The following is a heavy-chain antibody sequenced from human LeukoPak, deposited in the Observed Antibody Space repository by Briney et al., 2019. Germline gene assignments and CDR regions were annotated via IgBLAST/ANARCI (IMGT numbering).Heavy chain of an antibody. CDR3: TTDFEVLRFLEWPNDAFDI. D-gene: IGHD3-3*01. J-gene: IGHJ3*02. CDR1: GFTFSNAW. CDR2: IKSKTDGGTT. V-gene: IGHV3-15*01. Sequence: GGSLRLSCAASGFTFSNAWMSWVRQAPGKGLEWVGRIKSKTDGGTTDYAAPVKGRFTISRDDSKNTLYLQMNSLKTEDTAVYYYTTDFEVLRFLEWPNDAFDIWGQGTMVTVSS.